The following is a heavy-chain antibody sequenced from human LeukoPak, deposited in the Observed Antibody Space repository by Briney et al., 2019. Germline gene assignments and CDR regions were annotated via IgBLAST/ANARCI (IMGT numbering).Heavy chain of an antibody. CDR1: GGSISSSSYY. CDR3: ARVDCSGGSCSTWFDY. D-gene: IGHD2-15*01. V-gene: IGHV4-39*01. J-gene: IGHJ4*02. CDR2: IYYSGST. Sequence: SETLSLTCTVSGGSISSSSYYWGWIRQPPGKGLEWIGSIYYSGSTYYNPSLKSRVTISLDTSKNQFSLKLSSVTAADTAVYYCARVDCSGGSCSTWFDYWGQGTLVTVSS.